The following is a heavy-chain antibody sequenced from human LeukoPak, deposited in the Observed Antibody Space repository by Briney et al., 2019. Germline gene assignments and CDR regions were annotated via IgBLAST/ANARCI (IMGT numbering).Heavy chain of an antibody. CDR3: ARHFFGDYEFWFDY. J-gene: IGHJ4*02. CDR1: GFTFNNYE. CDR2: ISSSGSTI. Sequence: GGSLRLSCAASGFTFNNYEMNWVRQAPGKGLEWVSYISSSGSTIYYADSVKGRFTISRDNAKNSLYLQMNSLRAEDTAVYYCARHFFGDYEFWFDYWGQGTLVTVSS. V-gene: IGHV3-48*03. D-gene: IGHD4-17*01.